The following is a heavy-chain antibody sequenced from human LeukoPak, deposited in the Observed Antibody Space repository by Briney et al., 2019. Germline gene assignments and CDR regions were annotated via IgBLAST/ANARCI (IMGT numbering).Heavy chain of an antibody. V-gene: IGHV3-30*18. CDR3: AKDRRGYSGYVGYLDY. J-gene: IGHJ4*02. D-gene: IGHD5-12*01. Sequence: GGSLRLSCAASGFTFNNYAMHWVRQAPGKGLEWVAVISYDGSNKYYADSVKGRFTISRDNSKNTLYLQMNSLRAEDTAVYYCAKDRRGYSGYVGYLDYWGQGTLVTVSS. CDR1: GFTFNNYA. CDR2: ISYDGSNK.